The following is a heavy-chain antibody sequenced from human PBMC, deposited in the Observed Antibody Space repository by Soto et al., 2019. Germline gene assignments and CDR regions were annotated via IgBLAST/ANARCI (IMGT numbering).Heavy chain of an antibody. J-gene: IGHJ6*02. CDR1: GFSLSTSGVG. CDR3: AHARTYYYDSSGSTLSLNV. Sequence: SGPTLVNPPQTLTLTCTFSGFSLSTSGVGVGWIRQPPGKALEWLALIYWDDDKRYSPSLKSRLTITKDTSKNQVVLTMTNMDPVDTATYYCAHARTYYYDSSGSTLSLNVWGQGTTVTVS. CDR2: IYWDDDK. V-gene: IGHV2-5*02. D-gene: IGHD3-22*01.